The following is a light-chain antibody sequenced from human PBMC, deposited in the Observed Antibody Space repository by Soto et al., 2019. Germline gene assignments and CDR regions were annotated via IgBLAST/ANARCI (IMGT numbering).Light chain of an antibody. Sequence: DIQMTQSPSSLSASVGDRVTITCRASQSISSYLNWYQQKPGKAPKLLIYAASSLQSGVPSRFSGSGSGTDFTLTISSLQPEDFAMYYCQQYDSSPRTFGQGTKVEVK. CDR1: QSISSY. CDR2: AAS. CDR3: QQYDSSPRT. J-gene: IGKJ1*01. V-gene: IGKV1-39*01.